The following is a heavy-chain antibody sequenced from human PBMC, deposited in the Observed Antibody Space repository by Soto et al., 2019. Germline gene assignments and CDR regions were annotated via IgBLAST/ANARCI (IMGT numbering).Heavy chain of an antibody. V-gene: IGHV3-33*01. Sequence: QVQLVESGGGVVQPGRSLRLSCVASGFTFSSYGMHWVRQAPGKGLEWVAVIWYDGSNKYYADSVKGRFTISRDNSKNTLFLQMNSLRVEDTAVYYCARDPTTLLHSGSDSFDYWGQGTLVTVSS. CDR1: GFTFSSYG. D-gene: IGHD5-12*01. J-gene: IGHJ4*02. CDR3: ARDPTTLLHSGSDSFDY. CDR2: IWYDGSNK.